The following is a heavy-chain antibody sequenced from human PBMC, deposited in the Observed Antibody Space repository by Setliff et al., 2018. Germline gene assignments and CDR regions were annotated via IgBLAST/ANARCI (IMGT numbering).Heavy chain of an antibody. CDR3: ARYITGTTPADY. Sequence: ASVKVSCKASGYTFTAYDIVWVRQATGQGLEWMGWMNPNSGRTGYPQKFQGRVTMTRNTSISTAYMELSSLRSEDTAVYFCARYITGTTPADYWGQGTLVTVSS. D-gene: IGHD1-7*01. CDR1: GYTFTAYD. CDR2: MNPNSGRT. V-gene: IGHV1-8*02. J-gene: IGHJ4*02.